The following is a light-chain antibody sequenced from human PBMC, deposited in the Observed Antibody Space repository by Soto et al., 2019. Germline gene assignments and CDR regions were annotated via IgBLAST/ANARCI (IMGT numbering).Light chain of an antibody. J-gene: IGKJ1*01. Sequence: EIVMTQSPATLSVSPGERATLSCRASQSVSSNLAWYQQKPGQAPRLLIYGASTRATGIPARFSGSGSGTELTLTISSLQSEDFAVYYCQQYNNWPPVWTFGQGTKVEIK. CDR1: QSVSSN. CDR3: QQYNNWPPVWT. V-gene: IGKV3-15*01. CDR2: GAS.